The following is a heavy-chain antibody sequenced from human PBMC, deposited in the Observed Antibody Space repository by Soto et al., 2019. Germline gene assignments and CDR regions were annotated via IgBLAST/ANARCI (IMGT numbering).Heavy chain of an antibody. CDR3: ARANDRPQLGGNYYYILDV. J-gene: IGHJ6*02. V-gene: IGHV1-69*12. CDR2: IMPVFRTP. CDR1: GGTFRTAA. D-gene: IGHD2-8*01. Sequence: QVHLEQSGAEVKKPGSSVKVSCKASGGTFRTAAVSWVRQAPGQGLEWLGGIMPVFRTPDYAQKFQGRVTITADESTSTASRELSGRRSDDTAVYYCARANDRPQLGGNYYYILDVWGQGTTITVSS.